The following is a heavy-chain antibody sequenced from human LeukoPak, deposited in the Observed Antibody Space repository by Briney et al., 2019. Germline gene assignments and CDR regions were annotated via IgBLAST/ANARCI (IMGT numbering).Heavy chain of an antibody. D-gene: IGHD5-18*01. V-gene: IGHV4-34*01. CDR1: GGSFSGYY. CDR3: AXXXXXFGTAMVTFGAFDI. J-gene: IGHJ3*02. CDR2: INHSGST. Sequence: SETLSLTCAVYGGSFSGYYWSWIRQPPGKGLEWIGEINHSGSTNYNPSLKSRVTISVDTSKNQFSLKLSSVTAADTAVYYCAXXXXXFGTAMVTFGAFDIWGQGTMVTVSS.